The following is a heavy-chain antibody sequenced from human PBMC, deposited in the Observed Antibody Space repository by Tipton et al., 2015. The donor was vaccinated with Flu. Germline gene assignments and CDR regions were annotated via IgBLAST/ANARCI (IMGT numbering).Heavy chain of an antibody. V-gene: IGHV3-23*01. CDR2: ISGSGGST. CDR1: GFTFSSYA. D-gene: IGHD6-13*01. J-gene: IGHJ6*03. CDR3: AKVSRDIAAAGYYYYYYMDV. Sequence: SLRLSCAASGFTFSSYAMSWVRQAPGKGLEWVSAISGSGGSTYYADSVKGRFTISRDNSKNTLYLQMNSLRAEDTAVYYCAKVSRDIAAAGYYYYYYMDVWGKGTTVTVSS.